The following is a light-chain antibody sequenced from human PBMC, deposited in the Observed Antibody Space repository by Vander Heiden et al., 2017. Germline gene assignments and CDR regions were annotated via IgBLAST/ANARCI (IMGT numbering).Light chain of an antibody. J-gene: IGKJ5*01. Sequence: DIQTTQSPSSLSASVGDRVTITCQASQDISNYLNWYQQKPGKAPKLLIYDASNFETGVPSRFSGSGSGTDFTFTISSLQPEDIATYYCQQDDNLPITFGQGTRLEIK. CDR1: QDISNY. CDR3: QQDDNLPIT. CDR2: DAS. V-gene: IGKV1-33*01.